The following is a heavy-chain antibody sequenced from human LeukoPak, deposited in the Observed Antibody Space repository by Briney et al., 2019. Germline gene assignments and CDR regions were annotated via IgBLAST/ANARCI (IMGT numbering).Heavy chain of an antibody. J-gene: IGHJ4*02. CDR2: IYYSETT. D-gene: IGHD2-15*01. CDR1: GGSISSSSYY. CDR3: ARVVASTSIDS. V-gene: IGHV4-39*06. Sequence: SETLSLTCTVSGGSISSSSYYWGWIRHPPGKGLEWIGSIYYSETTYYSPSLKTRVTMSVHPSKTRCTLTLTSVTAAASAVYYCARVVASTSIDSWGQGTLVTVSS.